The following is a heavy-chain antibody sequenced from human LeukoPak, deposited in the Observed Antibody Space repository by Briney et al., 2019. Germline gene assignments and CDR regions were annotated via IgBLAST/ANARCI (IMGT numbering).Heavy chain of an antibody. D-gene: IGHD3-10*01. Sequence: ASVKVSCKASGYTFIDYYIHCVRQAPGQGLEWMGWVGPNTGGTYYAQTFQGRVTMTSAASISTVYMELTSLTYDDTAVYYCARGSRFHPQNWFDPWGQGTLITVSS. J-gene: IGHJ5*02. CDR3: ARGSRFHPQNWFDP. V-gene: IGHV1-2*02. CDR1: GYTFIDYY. CDR2: VGPNTGGT.